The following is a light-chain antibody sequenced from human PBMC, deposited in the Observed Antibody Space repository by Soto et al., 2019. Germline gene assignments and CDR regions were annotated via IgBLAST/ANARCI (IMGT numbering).Light chain of an antibody. Sequence: EIVMTQSPVTLSVSPGERATLSCRASQSVRSNLAWYQQKPGQAPRLLIYGASTRATGIPTRFSGSGSGTEFTLTISSLQSEDFAVYYCQQRSNWPPGLTFGGGTKVEIK. CDR2: GAS. CDR3: QQRSNWPPGLT. V-gene: IGKV3D-15*01. CDR1: QSVRSN. J-gene: IGKJ4*01.